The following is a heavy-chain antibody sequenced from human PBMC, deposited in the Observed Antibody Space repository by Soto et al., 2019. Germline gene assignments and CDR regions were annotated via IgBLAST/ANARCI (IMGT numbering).Heavy chain of an antibody. V-gene: IGHV3-23*01. CDR1: GFTFSSYA. CDR2: ISGSGGST. J-gene: IGHJ4*02. D-gene: IGHD6-19*01. Sequence: EVQLLESGGGLGQPGGSLRLSCAASGFTFSSYAMSWVRQAPGKGLEWVSAISGSGGSTYYADSVKGRFTISRDNPKNTLYLQMNSLRAEDTAVYYCAHSSGWVLFDYWGQGTLVTVSS. CDR3: AHSSGWVLFDY.